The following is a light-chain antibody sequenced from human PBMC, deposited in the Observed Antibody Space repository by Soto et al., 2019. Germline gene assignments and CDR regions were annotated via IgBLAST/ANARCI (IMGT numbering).Light chain of an antibody. Sequence: EIVLNQSPDSLSLSPGDRATLSCRASQSVGGHLAWYQQRPGQAPRLLIFDTSVTATGIPARFSGSGSGTDLTLTITSLEPEDSAVYYCQQRHIWPLTFGGGTRLEIK. CDR3: QQRHIWPLT. CDR1: QSVGGH. CDR2: DTS. V-gene: IGKV3-11*01. J-gene: IGKJ4*01.